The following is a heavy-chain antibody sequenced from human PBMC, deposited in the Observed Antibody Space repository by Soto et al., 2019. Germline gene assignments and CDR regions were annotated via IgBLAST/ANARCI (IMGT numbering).Heavy chain of an antibody. D-gene: IGHD2-15*01. V-gene: IGHV5-51*01. CDR1: GYSFTSYW. J-gene: IGHJ3*02. Sequence: GESLKISCKGSGYSFTSYWIGWVRQMPGKGLEWMGIIYPGDSDTRYSPSFQGQVTISADKSISTAYLQWSSLKASDTAMYYCARRHCSGGSCFYHDAFDIWGQGTMVTVSS. CDR3: ARRHCSGGSCFYHDAFDI. CDR2: IYPGDSDT.